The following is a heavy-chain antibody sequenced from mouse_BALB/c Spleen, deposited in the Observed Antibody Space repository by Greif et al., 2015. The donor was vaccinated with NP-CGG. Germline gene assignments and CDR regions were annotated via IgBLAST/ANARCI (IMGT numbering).Heavy chain of an antibody. V-gene: IGHV5-17*02. CDR1: GFTFSSFG. D-gene: IGHD4-1*01. J-gene: IGHJ2*01. Sequence: VQLKQSGGGLVQPGGSRKLSCAASGFTFSSFGMHWVRQAPEKGLEWVAYISSGSSIIYYADTVKGRFTISRDNPKNTLFLQMTSLRSEDTAMYYCAGGTGTHFDYWGQGTTLTVSS. CDR2: ISSGSSII. CDR3: AGGTGTHFDY.